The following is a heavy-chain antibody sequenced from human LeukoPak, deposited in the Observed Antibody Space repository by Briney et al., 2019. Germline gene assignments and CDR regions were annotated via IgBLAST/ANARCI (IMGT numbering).Heavy chain of an antibody. J-gene: IGHJ5*02. CDR3: ARDPYYDFWSGDGDWFDP. V-gene: IGHV4-59*01. CDR1: GTSISSYF. Sequence: SETLSLTCNVFGTSISSYFWTWIRQPPGKGLEWIGYISYSGSTNYNPSLKSRVTISVDTSKTHFSLKLNSVTAADTAVYYCARDPYYDFWSGDGDWFDPWGQGTLVTVSS. D-gene: IGHD3-3*01. CDR2: ISYSGST.